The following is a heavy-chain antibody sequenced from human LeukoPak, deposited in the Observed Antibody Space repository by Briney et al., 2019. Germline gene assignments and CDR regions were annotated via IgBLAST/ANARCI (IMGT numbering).Heavy chain of an antibody. J-gene: IGHJ5*02. CDR1: GGSFSGYY. D-gene: IGHD6-13*01. V-gene: IGHV4-34*01. Sequence: SETLSFTCAVYGGSFSGYYWSWIRQPPGKGLEWIGEINHSGSTNYNPSLKSRVTISVDTSKNQFSLKLSSVTAADTAVYYCARQLLYSSSWYSVAENWFDPWGQGTLVTVSS. CDR3: ARQLLYSSSWYSVAENWFDP. CDR2: INHSGST.